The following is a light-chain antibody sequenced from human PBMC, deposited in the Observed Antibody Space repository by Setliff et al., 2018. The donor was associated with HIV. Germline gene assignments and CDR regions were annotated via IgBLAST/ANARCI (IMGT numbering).Light chain of an antibody. CDR2: DVS. V-gene: IGLV2-14*03. J-gene: IGLJ1*01. Sequence: QSVLTQPASVSGSPGQSITISCTGVTSNHNGYSSVSWCQQHPGKAPKLMIYDVSKRPSGVSNRFSGSKSGSTASLTISGLQAEDEGDYYCSSYTTTITPYVFGTGTKVTVL. CDR3: SSYTTTITPYV. CDR1: TSNHNGYSS.